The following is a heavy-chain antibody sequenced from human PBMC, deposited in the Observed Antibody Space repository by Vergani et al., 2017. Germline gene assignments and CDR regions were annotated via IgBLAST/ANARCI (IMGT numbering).Heavy chain of an antibody. J-gene: IGHJ4*02. D-gene: IGHD6-19*01. Sequence: QVQLQESGPGLVKPPGTLSLTCAVSGGSISSSNWWSWVRQPPGKGLEWIGVIYHSGSTNYNPSLKSRVTISVDKSKNQFSLKLSSVTAADTAVYYCVSYPYSSGPRHFDYWGRGTLVSVSS. CDR2: IYHSGST. V-gene: IGHV4-4*03. CDR1: GGSISSSNW. CDR3: VSYPYSSGPRHFDY.